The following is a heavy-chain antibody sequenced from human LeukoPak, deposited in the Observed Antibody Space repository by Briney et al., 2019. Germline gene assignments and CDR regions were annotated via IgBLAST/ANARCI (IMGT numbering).Heavy chain of an antibody. V-gene: IGHV1-18*01. D-gene: IGHD1-26*01. CDR2: ISVYSGDT. CDR3: ARDPMLYSGSFYNWFDP. J-gene: IGHJ5*02. CDR1: GYSFTAYA. Sequence: ASVKVSCKASGYSFTAYAINWVRQAPGQGLEWMGWISVYSGDTNYAQKFQGRVTMTTDTSTSTAYMELGSLRSDDTAVYYCARDPMLYSGSFYNWFDPWGQGTLVTVSS.